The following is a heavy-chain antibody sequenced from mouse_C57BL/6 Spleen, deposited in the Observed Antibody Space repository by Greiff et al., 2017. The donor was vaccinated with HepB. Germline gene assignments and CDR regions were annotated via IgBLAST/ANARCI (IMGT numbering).Heavy chain of an antibody. CDR3: ARSTRLEYYFDY. J-gene: IGHJ2*01. D-gene: IGHD1-1*01. CDR1: GYTFTSYG. V-gene: IGHV1-81*01. Sequence: QVQLKESGAELARPGASVKLSCKASGYTFTSYGISWVKQRTGQGLEWIGEIYPRSGNTYYNEKFKGQATLTADKSSSTAYMELRSLTSEDSAVYFCARSTRLEYYFDYWGQGTTLTVSS. CDR2: IYPRSGNT.